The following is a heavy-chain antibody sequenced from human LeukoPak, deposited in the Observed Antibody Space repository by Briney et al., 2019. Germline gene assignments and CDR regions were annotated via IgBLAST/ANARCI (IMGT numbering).Heavy chain of an antibody. CDR3: ARGIRFLEWLSGFDY. CDR1: GFTFDDYG. V-gene: IGHV3-20*04. D-gene: IGHD3-3*01. CDR2: INWNGGST. J-gene: IGHJ4*02. Sequence: PGGSLRLSCAASGFTFDDYGMSWVRQVPGKGLEWVSGINWNGGSTGYADSVKGRFTISRDNAKNSLYLQMDSLRVEDTALYYCARGIRFLEWLSGFDYWAREPWSPSPQ.